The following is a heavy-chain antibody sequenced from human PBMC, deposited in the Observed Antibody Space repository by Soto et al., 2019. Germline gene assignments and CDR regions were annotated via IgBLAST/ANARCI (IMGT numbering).Heavy chain of an antibody. CDR2: IYWDDDK. CDR1: GFSLSTSGVG. V-gene: IGHV2-5*02. CDR3: AHRLLGYGSSWYVLDY. Sequence: SGPTLVNPTQTLTLTCTFSGFSLSTSGVGVGWIRQPPGKALEWLALIYWDDDKRYSPSLKSRLTITKDTSKNQVVLTMTNMDPVDTATYYCAHRLLGYGSSWYVLDYWSQGTLVTVSS. J-gene: IGHJ4*02. D-gene: IGHD6-13*01.